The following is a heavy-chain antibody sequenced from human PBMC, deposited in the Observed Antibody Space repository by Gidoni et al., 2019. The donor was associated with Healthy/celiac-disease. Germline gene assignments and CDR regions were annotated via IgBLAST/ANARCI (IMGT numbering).Heavy chain of an antibody. J-gene: IGHJ4*02. CDR3: DY. D-gene: IGHD1-26*01. Sequence: QVQLVESGGGVVQPGRSLRLSCAASGFTFSSYAMHWVRPAPGKGLEWVAVISYDGSNKYYADSVKGRFTISRDNSKNTLYYCARGTPIVGATTGAYDYWGQGTLVTVSS. CDR1: GFTFSSYA. V-gene: IGHV3-30-3*01. CDR2: ISYDGSNK.